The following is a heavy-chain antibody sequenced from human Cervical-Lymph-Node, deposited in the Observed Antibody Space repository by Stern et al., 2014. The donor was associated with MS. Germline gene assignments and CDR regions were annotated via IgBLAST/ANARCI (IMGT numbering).Heavy chain of an antibody. CDR1: GGSVNSYY. Sequence: VQLVESGPGLVKPSETLSLTCTVSGGSVNSYYWSWIRQPPGKGLEWIGYIFYSGTINYNPSLKSRVTISLDMPKTQSSLNLPSGTAADTAVYYCARHAVEVVHYYFASWGQGTLVTVSS. CDR2: IFYSGTI. CDR3: ARHAVEVVHYYFAS. D-gene: IGHD3-22*01. J-gene: IGHJ4*02. V-gene: IGHV4-59*08.